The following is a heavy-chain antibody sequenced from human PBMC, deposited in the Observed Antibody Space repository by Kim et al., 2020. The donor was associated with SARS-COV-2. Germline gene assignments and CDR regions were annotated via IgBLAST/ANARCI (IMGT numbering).Heavy chain of an antibody. CDR3: AAGLKHYYYYMDV. J-gene: IGHJ6*03. D-gene: IGHD6-13*01. Sequence: HADSVKGRLTLSRDDAKNALYLQMNSLRAEDTAVYYCAAGLKHYYYYMDVWGKGTTVTVSS. V-gene: IGHV3-48*03.